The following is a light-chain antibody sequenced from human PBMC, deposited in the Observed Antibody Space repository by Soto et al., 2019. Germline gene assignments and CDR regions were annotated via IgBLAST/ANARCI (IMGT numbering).Light chain of an antibody. J-gene: IGKJ1*01. CDR1: QSISRY. CDR2: AAS. V-gene: IGKV1-39*01. Sequence: DIQMTQSQSSLSASVADRITTTCRASQSISRYLNWYQHKPGKAPKLLIKAASSLERGVPSRFSGGGSGTDFTPNISSLQPDDFATYYCQQNYRATPWTFGQGTKVDIK. CDR3: QQNYRATPWT.